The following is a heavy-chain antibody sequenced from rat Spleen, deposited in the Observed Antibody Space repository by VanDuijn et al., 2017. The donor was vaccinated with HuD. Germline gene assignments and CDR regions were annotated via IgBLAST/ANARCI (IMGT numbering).Heavy chain of an antibody. CDR2: ISTGGGNT. CDR1: GFTFSNYY. Sequence: EVQLVESGGGLVQPGRSMKLSCAALGFTFSNYYMAWVRQAPTKGLEWVASISTGGGNTYYRDPVKGRFTISRDNAKSTLYLQMDSLRSEDTATYYCARQGVATSDCDYWGQGVMVTVSS. V-gene: IGHV5-25*01. J-gene: IGHJ2*01. CDR3: ARQGVATSDCDY. D-gene: IGHD1-8*01.